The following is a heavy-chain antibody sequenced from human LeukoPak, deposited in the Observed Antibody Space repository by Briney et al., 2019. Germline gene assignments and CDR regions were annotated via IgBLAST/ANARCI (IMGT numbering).Heavy chain of an antibody. Sequence: PGGSLRLSCAASGFTFSSYAMSWVRQAPGKGLQWVSGISGSGGSTYYADSVKGRFTLSRDKSKNTLYLQMNSLRAEDTAVYYCSMENWDFFPFGYWGQGTLVTVVS. CDR1: GFTFSSYA. CDR3: SMENWDFFPFGY. D-gene: IGHD2/OR15-2a*01. CDR2: ISGSGGST. J-gene: IGHJ4*02. V-gene: IGHV3-23*01.